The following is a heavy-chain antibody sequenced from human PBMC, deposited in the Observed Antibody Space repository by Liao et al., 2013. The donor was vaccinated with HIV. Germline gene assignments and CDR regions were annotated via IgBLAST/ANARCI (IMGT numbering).Heavy chain of an antibody. CDR2: IYTSGST. CDR3: ARDGREELRWGLGGNDAFDI. V-gene: IGHV4-4*07. D-gene: IGHD1-7*01. CDR1: GGSISSYY. Sequence: QVQLQESGPGLVKPSETLSLTCTVSGGSISSYYWSWIRQPAGKGLEWIGRIYTSGSTNYNPSLKSRVTMSVDTSKNQFSLKLSSVTAADTAVYYCARDGREELRWGLGGNDAFDIWGQGTMVTVSS. J-gene: IGHJ3*02.